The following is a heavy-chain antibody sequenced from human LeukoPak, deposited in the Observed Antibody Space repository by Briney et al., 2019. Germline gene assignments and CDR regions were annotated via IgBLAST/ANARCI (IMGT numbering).Heavy chain of an antibody. CDR1: GGSFSGYY. CDR3: ASLQQLVRSWVDY. Sequence: PSETLSLTCAVYGGSFSGYYWSWIRQPPGKGLEWIGEINHSGSTDYNPSLKSRVTISVDTSKNQFSLKLSSVTAADTAVYYCASLQQLVRSWVDYWGQGTLVTVSS. CDR2: INHSGST. J-gene: IGHJ4*02. V-gene: IGHV4-34*01. D-gene: IGHD6-13*01.